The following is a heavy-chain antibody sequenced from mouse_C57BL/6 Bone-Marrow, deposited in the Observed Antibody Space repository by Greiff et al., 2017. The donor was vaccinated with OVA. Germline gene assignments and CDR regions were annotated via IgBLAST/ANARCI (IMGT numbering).Heavy chain of an antibody. CDR1: GYTFTSYW. Sequence: VQLQQPGAELVKPGASVKLSCKASGYTFTSYWMHWVKQRPGRGLEWIGRIAPNSGGTKYNEKFKSKATLTVDKPSSTAYMQLSSLTSEDSAVYYCARRGDYALYWYFDVWGTGTTVTVSS. D-gene: IGHD2-4*01. CDR2: IAPNSGGT. CDR3: ARRGDYALYWYFDV. V-gene: IGHV1-72*01. J-gene: IGHJ1*03.